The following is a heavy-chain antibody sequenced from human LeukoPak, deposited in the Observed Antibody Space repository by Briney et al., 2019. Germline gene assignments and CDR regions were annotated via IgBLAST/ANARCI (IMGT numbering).Heavy chain of an antibody. J-gene: IGHJ5*02. CDR3: ARDRGDIVATLNWFDP. V-gene: IGHV3-66*01. CDR2: IYSGGST. CDR1: GFTVSSNY. D-gene: IGHD5-12*01. Sequence: GGSLRLSCAASGFTVSSNYMSWVRQAPGKGLEWVSVIYSGGSTYYADSVKGRFTISRDNSKNTLYLQMNSLRAEDTAVYYCARDRGDIVATLNWFDPWGQGTLVTVSS.